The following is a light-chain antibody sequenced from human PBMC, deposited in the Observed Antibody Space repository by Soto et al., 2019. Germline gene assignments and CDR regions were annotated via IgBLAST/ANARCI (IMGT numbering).Light chain of an antibody. V-gene: IGLV2-14*03. CDR3: SSYTSSSTLYV. CDR1: SSDVGGYNY. Sequence: QPASVSGSPGQSITISCTGSSSDVGGYNYVSWYQHHPGRAPKLMIYDVSNRPSGVSNRFSGSKSGNTASLTISGLQAEDEADYHCSSYTSSSTLYVFGTGTKLTVL. CDR2: DVS. J-gene: IGLJ1*01.